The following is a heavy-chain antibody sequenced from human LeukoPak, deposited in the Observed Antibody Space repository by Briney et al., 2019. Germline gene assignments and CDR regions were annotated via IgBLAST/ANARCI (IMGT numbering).Heavy chain of an antibody. CDR1: GGSFSGYY. CDR3: ARGWRGYSYGQSPFDY. CDR2: INHSGST. J-gene: IGHJ4*02. Sequence: SETLSLTCAVYGGSFSGYYWNWIRQPPGKGLEWIGEINHSGSTNYNPSLKSRVTISVDTSKNQFSLKLSSVTAADTAVYYCARGWRGYSYGQSPFDYWGQGTLVTVSS. D-gene: IGHD5-18*01. V-gene: IGHV4-34*01.